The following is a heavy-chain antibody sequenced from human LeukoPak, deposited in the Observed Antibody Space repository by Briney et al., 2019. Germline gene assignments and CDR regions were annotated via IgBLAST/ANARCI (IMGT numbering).Heavy chain of an antibody. V-gene: IGHV3-23*01. CDR2: LTGDGRAT. Sequence: GGSLRLSCSASGFTFSSYAMSWVRRAPRKGLEWVATLTGDGRATFSADSVKGRFTISRDNSKNTLSLQMNSLSADDTAIYYCAKVDCGTSGCRRIDYWGQGALVTVSS. D-gene: IGHD5-12*01. CDR1: GFTFSSYA. J-gene: IGHJ4*02. CDR3: AKVDCGTSGCRRIDY.